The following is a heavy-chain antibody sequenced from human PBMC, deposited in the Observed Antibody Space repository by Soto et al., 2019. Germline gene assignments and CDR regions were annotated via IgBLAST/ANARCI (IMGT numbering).Heavy chain of an antibody. CDR3: ARVGGYSSGWYWFDY. D-gene: IGHD6-19*01. V-gene: IGHV1-69*02. J-gene: IGHJ4*02. Sequence: SVKVSCKASGGTFSSYTISWVRQAPGQGLEWMGRIIPILGIANYAQKFQGRVTITADKSTSTAYMELSSLRSEDTAVYYCARVGGYSSGWYWFDYWGQGTLVTVSS. CDR1: GGTFSSYT. CDR2: IIPILGIA.